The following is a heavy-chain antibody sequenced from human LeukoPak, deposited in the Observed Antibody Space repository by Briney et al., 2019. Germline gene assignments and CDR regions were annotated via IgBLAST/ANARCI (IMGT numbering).Heavy chain of an antibody. Sequence: PSETLSLTCSVSGGSISSSSFYWGWIRQPPGKGLEWIGEINHSGSTNYNPSLKSRVTISVDTSKNQFSLKLSSVTAADTAVYYCARGGEGLEKPYYYYYYYMDVWGKGTTVTVSS. CDR1: GGSISSSSFY. V-gene: IGHV4-39*07. D-gene: IGHD3-10*01. J-gene: IGHJ6*03. CDR2: INHSGST. CDR3: ARGGEGLEKPYYYYYYYMDV.